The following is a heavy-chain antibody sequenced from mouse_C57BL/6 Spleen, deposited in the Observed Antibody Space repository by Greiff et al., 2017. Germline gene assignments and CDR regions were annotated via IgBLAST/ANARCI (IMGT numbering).Heavy chain of an antibody. V-gene: IGHV5-6*01. CDR1: GFTFSSYG. Sequence: EVQRVESGGDLVKPGGSLKLSCAASGFTFSSYGMSWVRQTPDQRLEWVATISSGGSYTSYPDSVKRLFTISRDNAKNTQYRQMSSLKSEDKAMYYCARHRENDFDYWGQGTTLTVSS. CDR3: ARHRENDFDY. J-gene: IGHJ2*01. CDR2: ISSGGSYT.